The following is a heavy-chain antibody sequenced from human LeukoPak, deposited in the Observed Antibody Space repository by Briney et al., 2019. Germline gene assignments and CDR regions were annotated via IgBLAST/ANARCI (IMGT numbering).Heavy chain of an antibody. J-gene: IGHJ4*02. V-gene: IGHV3-48*03. D-gene: IGHD3-22*01. CDR2: ISGSGSTI. CDR1: GFTFSSYE. Sequence: GGSLRLSCAASGFTFSSYEMNWVRQAPGKGLEWVSYISGSGSTIYYAGSVKGRFTISRDNAKNSLYLQMNSLRAEDTAVYYCATWYYYDGSGYPLVDYWGQGTLVTVSS. CDR3: ATWYYYDGSGYPLVDY.